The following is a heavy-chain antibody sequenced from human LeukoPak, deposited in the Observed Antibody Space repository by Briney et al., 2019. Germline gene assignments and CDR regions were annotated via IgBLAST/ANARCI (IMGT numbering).Heavy chain of an antibody. CDR2: ISWNSGSI. CDR1: GFTFDDYA. Sequence: GRSLRLSCAASGFTFDDYAMHWVRQAPVKGLEWVSGISWNSGSIGYADSVKGRFTISRDNAKNSLYLQMNSLRAEDTALYYCARSDYSSSWHSRPRTFDYWGQGTLVTVSS. V-gene: IGHV3-9*01. CDR3: ARSDYSSSWHSRPRTFDY. D-gene: IGHD6-13*01. J-gene: IGHJ4*02.